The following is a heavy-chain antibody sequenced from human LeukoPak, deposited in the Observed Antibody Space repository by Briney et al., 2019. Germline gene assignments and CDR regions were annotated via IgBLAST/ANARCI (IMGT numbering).Heavy chain of an antibody. V-gene: IGHV3-15*01. D-gene: IGHD1-26*01. CDR1: GFTFNYAW. J-gene: IGHJ4*02. Sequence: TGGSLRLSCAASGFTFNYAWMSWVRQAPGKGLEWVGRIRSKTDGGTTDYAVPVKGRFTISRDDSKNTLYLQMNSLKTEDTAVYYCTTGAAGSWGQGTLVTVSS. CDR2: IRSKTDGGTT. CDR3: TTGAAGS.